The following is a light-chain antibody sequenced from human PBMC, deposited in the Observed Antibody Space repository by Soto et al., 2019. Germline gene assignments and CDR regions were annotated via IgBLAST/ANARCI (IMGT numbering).Light chain of an antibody. J-gene: IGLJ3*02. Sequence: QSVLTQSSSASASLGSSVKLTCTLSSGHSSYIIAWHQQQPGKAPRYLMKLEGSGSYNKGSGLPDRFSGSTSGAERYLTISNLQFEDEAADYCETWEFNTRVFGGGTKVTVL. CDR2: LEGSGSY. V-gene: IGLV4-60*02. CDR3: ETWEFNTRV. CDR1: SGHSSYI.